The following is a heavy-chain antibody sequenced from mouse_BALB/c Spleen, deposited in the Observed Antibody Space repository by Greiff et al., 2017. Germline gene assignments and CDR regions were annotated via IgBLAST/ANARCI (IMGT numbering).Heavy chain of an antibody. D-gene: IGHD2-3*01. J-gene: IGHJ2*01. CDR3: ARWGDGGDY. CDR1: GYSITSDYA. Sequence: EVKLQESGPGLVKPSQSLSLTCTVTGYSITSDYAWNWIRQFPGNKLEWMGYISYSGSTSYNPSLKSRISITRDTSKNQFFLQLNSVTTEDTATYYCARWGDGGDYWGQGTTLTVSS. V-gene: IGHV3-2*02. CDR2: ISYSGST.